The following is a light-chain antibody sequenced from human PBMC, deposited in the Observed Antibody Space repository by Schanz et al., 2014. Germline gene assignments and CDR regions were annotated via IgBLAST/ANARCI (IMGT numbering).Light chain of an antibody. CDR2: DVN. CDR1: SSDVGGYNY. J-gene: IGLJ3*02. V-gene: IGLV2-8*01. Sequence: QSALTQPPSASGSPGQSVTISCTGTSSDVGGYNYVSWYQQHPGKAPKLMIFDVNQRPSGVPDRFSGSQSGNTASLTISGLQAEDESDYYCCSYAGSRWVFGGGTKLTVL. CDR3: CSYAGSRWV.